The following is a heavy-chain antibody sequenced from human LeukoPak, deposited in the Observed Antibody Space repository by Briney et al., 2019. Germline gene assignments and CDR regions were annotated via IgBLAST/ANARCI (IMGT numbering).Heavy chain of an antibody. CDR3: AREWSYGDYYDC. J-gene: IGHJ4*02. CDR1: GGTFGSYA. D-gene: IGHD4-17*01. V-gene: IGHV1-69*13. CDR2: IIPIFGTA. Sequence: SVKVSCKASGGTFGSYAISWVRQAPGQGLEWMGGIIPIFGTANYAQKFQGRVTITADESTSTAYMELSRLRSDDTAVYYCAREWSYGDYYDCWGQGTLVTVSS.